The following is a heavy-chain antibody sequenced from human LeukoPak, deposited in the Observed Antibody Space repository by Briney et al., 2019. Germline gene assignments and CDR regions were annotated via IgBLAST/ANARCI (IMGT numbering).Heavy chain of an antibody. CDR1: GGSISSSSYY. CDR3: ARLDYYDSSGTFDY. Sequence: SETLSLTCTVSGGSISSSSYYWGWIRQPPGKGLEWLGSIYYSGSTYYNPSLKSRVTISVDTSKNQFSLKLCSVTAADTAVYYCARLDYYDSSGTFDYWGQGTLVTVSS. J-gene: IGHJ4*02. CDR2: IYYSGST. V-gene: IGHV4-39*01. D-gene: IGHD3-22*01.